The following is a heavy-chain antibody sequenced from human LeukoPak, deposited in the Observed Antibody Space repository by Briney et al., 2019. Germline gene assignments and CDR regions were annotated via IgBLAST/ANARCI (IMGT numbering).Heavy chain of an antibody. CDR3: ATADSTSWVDY. CDR2: IHYSGST. D-gene: IGHD2-2*01. Sequence: SETLSLTCTVAGGSISSYYWSWIRQPPGKGLEWIGYIHYSGSTNYSPSLKSRVTISVDTSKNQFSLKLSSVTAADTAVYYCATADSTSWVDYWGQGTLVTVSS. CDR1: GGSISSYY. V-gene: IGHV4-59*01. J-gene: IGHJ4*02.